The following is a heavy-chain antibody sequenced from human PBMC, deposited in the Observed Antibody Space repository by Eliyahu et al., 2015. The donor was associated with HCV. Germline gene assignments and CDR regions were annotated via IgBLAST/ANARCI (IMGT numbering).Heavy chain of an antibody. V-gene: IGHV3-23*01. J-gene: IGHJ4*02. Sequence: EVQLLESGGGLVEPGGSLRLSCXXSGFTFTKYAMTWVRQVPGKGLEWVSAIDNSGGGTYYADSVKGRFTISRDNSKNTLSLQMNSLRAEDTAVYYCAKDFHESSGYYYAYFDHWGQGTLVTVSS. CDR2: IDNSGGGT. D-gene: IGHD3-22*01. CDR3: AKDFHESSGYYYAYFDH. CDR1: GFTFTKYA.